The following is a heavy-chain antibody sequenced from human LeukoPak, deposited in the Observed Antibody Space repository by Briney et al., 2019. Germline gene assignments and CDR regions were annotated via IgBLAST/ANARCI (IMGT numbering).Heavy chain of an antibody. J-gene: IGHJ5*02. CDR3: ARVERIAAAGRRWFDP. V-gene: IGHV5-51*01. Sequence: GESLKISCKGSGYSFSTYWIAWVRQMPGKGLEWMGIIYPGDSGTTYSPSFQGQVTISADKSINTASLQWSSLKASDTAMYYCARVERIAAAGRRWFDPWGQGTLVTVSS. D-gene: IGHD6-13*01. CDR2: IYPGDSGT. CDR1: GYSFSTYW.